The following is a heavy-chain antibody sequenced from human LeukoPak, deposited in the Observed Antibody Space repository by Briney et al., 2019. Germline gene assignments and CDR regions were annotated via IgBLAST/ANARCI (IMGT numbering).Heavy chain of an antibody. Sequence: GGSLRLSCAASGFTFSSYSMNWVRQAPGKGLEWVSSISSSSSYIYYADSVKGRFTISRDNAKNSLYLQMNSLRAEDTAAYYCARMVRGVEPDYWGQGTLVTVSS. V-gene: IGHV3-21*01. J-gene: IGHJ4*02. CDR3: ARMVRGVEPDY. CDR1: GFTFSSYS. CDR2: ISSSSSYI. D-gene: IGHD3-10*01.